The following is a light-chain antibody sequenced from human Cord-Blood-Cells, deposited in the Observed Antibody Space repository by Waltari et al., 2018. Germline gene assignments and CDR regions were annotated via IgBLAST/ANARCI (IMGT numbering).Light chain of an antibody. J-gene: IGKJ1*01. CDR2: DAS. CDR3: QQYDNLPLT. Sequence: DIQMTHSPSSLSASVGDSVTITCQARQAISNYLHWYQQKPGKAPKLLIYDASNLETGVPYRFSGSGSGTDFTLTISSLQPEDIATYYCQQYDNLPLTFGQGTRVEIK. V-gene: IGKV1-33*01. CDR1: QAISNY.